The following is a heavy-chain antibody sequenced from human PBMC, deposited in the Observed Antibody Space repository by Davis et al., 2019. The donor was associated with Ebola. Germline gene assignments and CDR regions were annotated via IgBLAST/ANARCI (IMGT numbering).Heavy chain of an antibody. J-gene: IGHJ3*02. D-gene: IGHD2-21*02. CDR3: ARDVPLLHIVVVTAPVVAFDI. CDR1: GYTFTSYG. V-gene: IGHV1-18*01. CDR2: ISAYNGNT. Sequence: ASVKVSCKASGYTFTSYGISWVRQAPGQGLEWMGWISAYNGNTNYAQKLQGRVTMTTDTSTSTAYMELRSLRSDDTAVYYCARDVPLLHIVVVTAPVVAFDIWGQGTMVTVSS.